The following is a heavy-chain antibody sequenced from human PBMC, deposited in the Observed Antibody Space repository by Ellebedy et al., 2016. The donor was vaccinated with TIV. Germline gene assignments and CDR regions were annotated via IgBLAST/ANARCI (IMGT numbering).Heavy chain of an antibody. Sequence: GESLKISCAASGFTFSSYSMNWVRQAPGKGLEWVSVIYSGGSTYYADSVKGRFTISRDNAKNSLYLQMNSLRGEDTAMYYCVRGAGWVTDYWGQGTLVTVSS. CDR2: IYSGGST. V-gene: IGHV3-66*01. CDR1: GFTFSSYS. J-gene: IGHJ4*02. D-gene: IGHD4-23*01. CDR3: VRGAGWVTDY.